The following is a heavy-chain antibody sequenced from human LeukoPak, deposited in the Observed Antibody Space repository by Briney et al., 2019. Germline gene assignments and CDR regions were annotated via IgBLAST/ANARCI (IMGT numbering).Heavy chain of an antibody. Sequence: PGGSLRLSCAASGFTFDDYAMHWVRQAPGKGLEWASGISWNSGSIGYADSVKGRFTISRDNAKNSLYLQMNSLRAEDTALYYCAKEVARITIFGVAPPSSGMDVWGQGTTVTVSS. CDR1: GFTFDDYA. V-gene: IGHV3-9*01. CDR3: AKEVARITIFGVAPPSSGMDV. CDR2: ISWNSGSI. J-gene: IGHJ6*02. D-gene: IGHD3-3*01.